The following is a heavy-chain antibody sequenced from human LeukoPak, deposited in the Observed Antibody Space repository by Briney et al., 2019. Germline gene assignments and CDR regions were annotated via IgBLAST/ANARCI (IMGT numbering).Heavy chain of an antibody. CDR3: AGVFSGRRPFEL. J-gene: IGHJ4*02. CDR1: GDSITSYY. D-gene: IGHD3-10*01. V-gene: IGHV4-59*01. CDR2: VYYRGAT. Sequence: SETLSLTCTVSGDSITSYYWNWIRQPPGKVLEWIGYVYYRGATNYNPSLKTRVTTSIDTSKKQFSLKLSSVTAADTAVYFCAGVFSGRRPFELWGKGTLVTVSS.